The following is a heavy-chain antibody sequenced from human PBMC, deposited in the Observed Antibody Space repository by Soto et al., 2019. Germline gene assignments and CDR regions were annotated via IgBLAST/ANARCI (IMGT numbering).Heavy chain of an antibody. Sequence: QVQVVQSGAELKKPGASVKVSCKTSGFTFTSYSLHWVRQAPGQGLEWMGIINPSGGGTTYAQRFQGRVTMTRDTSTNTVYMEVSSLRSEDTAVYYCAREGVAVSGLSDYWGQGTLVTVSS. J-gene: IGHJ4*02. CDR3: AREGVAVSGLSDY. CDR1: GFTFTSYS. CDR2: INPSGGGT. V-gene: IGHV1-46*01. D-gene: IGHD6-19*01.